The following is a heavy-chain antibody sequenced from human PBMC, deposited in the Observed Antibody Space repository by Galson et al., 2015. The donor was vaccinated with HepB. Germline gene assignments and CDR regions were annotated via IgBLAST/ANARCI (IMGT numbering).Heavy chain of an antibody. J-gene: IGHJ3*02. Sequence: SLRLSCAASGFTFSSYGMHWVRRAPGKGLEWVAVIWYDGSNEYYADSVKGRFTISRDNSKNTLYLQMNSLRAEDTAVYYCARGSGSWYRRNIWGQGTMVAVSP. CDR3: ARGSGSWYRRNI. D-gene: IGHD6-13*01. CDR2: IWYDGSNE. CDR1: GFTFSSYG. V-gene: IGHV3-33*01.